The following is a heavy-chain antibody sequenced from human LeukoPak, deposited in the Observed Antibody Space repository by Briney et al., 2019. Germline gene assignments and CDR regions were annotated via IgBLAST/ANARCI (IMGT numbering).Heavy chain of an antibody. CDR1: GYTFTGYY. J-gene: IGHJ5*02. CDR2: INPNSGGT. Sequence: GASVKVSCKASGYTFTGYYIHWVRQAPGQGLEWMGWINPNSGGTKYAQKFQGRVTMTRDTSISTVYMELRRLRSDDTALYYCAKGREPEPVAPFDPWGQGTLVTVSS. V-gene: IGHV1-2*02. D-gene: IGHD1-14*01. CDR3: AKGREPEPVAPFDP.